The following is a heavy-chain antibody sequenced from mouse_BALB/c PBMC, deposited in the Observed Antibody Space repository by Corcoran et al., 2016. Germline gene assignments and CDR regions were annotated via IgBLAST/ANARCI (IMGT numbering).Heavy chain of an antibody. CDR3: ARDDPDY. J-gene: IGHJ2*01. Sequence: EVQLQQYGAELVKPGASGKLSCTASGFNIKDTYMPWVKQRPEQGLEWIGRIDPANGNTKYDPKFQGKATITADTSSNTAYLQLSSLTSEDTAVYYCARDDPDYWGQGTTLTVSS. D-gene: IGHD2-3*01. V-gene: IGHV14-3*02. CDR1: GFNIKDTY. CDR2: IDPANGNT.